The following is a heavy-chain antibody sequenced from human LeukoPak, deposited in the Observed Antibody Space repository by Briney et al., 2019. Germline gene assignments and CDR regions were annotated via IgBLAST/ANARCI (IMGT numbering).Heavy chain of an antibody. D-gene: IGHD5-18*01. CDR2: ISAYNGNT. Sequence: ASVKVSCKASGYTFTSYGISWVRQAPGQGLEWMRWISAYNGNTNYAQKLQGRVTMTTDTSTSTAYMELRSLRSDDTAVYYCARARYSYDYYYGMDVWGQGTTVTVSS. V-gene: IGHV1-18*01. CDR1: GYTFTSYG. J-gene: IGHJ6*02. CDR3: ARARYSYDYYYGMDV.